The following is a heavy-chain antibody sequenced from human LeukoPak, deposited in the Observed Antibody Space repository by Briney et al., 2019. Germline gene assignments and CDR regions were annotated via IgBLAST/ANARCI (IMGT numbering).Heavy chain of an antibody. CDR2: IHPSGTT. Sequence: SETLSLTCTVYGGSFSHNYWNWIRQPPGKGLEWIGEIHPSGTTTYNPSLEGRVSISVDTPNNQFSLTVTSATAADTAIYYCARGVDSAKVGYWGRGTLVTVSS. D-gene: IGHD3-3*01. CDR3: ARGVDSAKVGY. CDR1: GGSFSHNY. V-gene: IGHV4-34*01. J-gene: IGHJ4*02.